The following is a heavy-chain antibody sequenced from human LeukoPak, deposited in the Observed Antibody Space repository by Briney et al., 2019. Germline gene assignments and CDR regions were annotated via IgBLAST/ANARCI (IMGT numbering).Heavy chain of an antibody. CDR3: ARQIAVAGEWAFDI. Sequence: PSETLSLTCTVSGGSIRNSGYYWGWIRQPPGKGLEWIGSINDGGHTFYSPSLKSRGTISVDTSKNHFSLKLSSVTAADTAVHYCARQIAVAGEWAFDIWGQGTMVTVSS. D-gene: IGHD6-19*01. V-gene: IGHV4-39*02. J-gene: IGHJ3*02. CDR1: GGSIRNSGYY. CDR2: INDGGHT.